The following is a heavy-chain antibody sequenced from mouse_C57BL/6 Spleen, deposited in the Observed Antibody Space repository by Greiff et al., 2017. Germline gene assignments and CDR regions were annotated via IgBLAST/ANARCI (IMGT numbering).Heavy chain of an antibody. V-gene: IGHV3-6*01. J-gene: IGHJ3*01. CDR3: ARGRDYLFAY. CDR2: ISYDGSN. Sequence: EVKLVESGPGLVKPSQSLSLTCSVTGYSITSGYYWNWIRQFPGNKLEWMGYISYDGSNNYNPSLKNRISITRDTSKNQFFLKLNSVTTEDTATYYCARGRDYLFAYWGQGTLVTVSA. D-gene: IGHD2-4*01. CDR1: GYSITSGYY.